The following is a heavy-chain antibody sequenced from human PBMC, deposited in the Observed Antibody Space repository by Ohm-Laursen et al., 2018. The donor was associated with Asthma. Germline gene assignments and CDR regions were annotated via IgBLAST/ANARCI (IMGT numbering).Heavy chain of an antibody. CDR1: GYTFTNYA. Sequence: GSSVKVSCKASGYTFTNYAIHWVRQAHGQRLEWMGWINAGNGDTKYSQKFQGRVAITRDTSASTAYMELSSLRSEDTAMYYCAKVKYSSSFDYWGQGTLVSVSS. CDR3: AKVKYSSSFDY. D-gene: IGHD6-13*01. J-gene: IGHJ4*02. CDR2: INAGNGDT. V-gene: IGHV1-3*01.